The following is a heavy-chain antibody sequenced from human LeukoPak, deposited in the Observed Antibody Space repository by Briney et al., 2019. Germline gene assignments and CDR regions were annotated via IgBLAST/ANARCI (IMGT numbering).Heavy chain of an antibody. Sequence: ASVKVSCKATSRISCVRQAPGQGLEWMGWIGTYGGDTYYAQKFQGRITVTTDTSTSTVYMELRNLRSDDTAVYYCARDLWNFYDDSGYNRDFDSWGQGTLVTVSS. CDR1: TSR. V-gene: IGHV1-18*01. D-gene: IGHD3-22*01. CDR3: ARDLWNFYDDSGYNRDFDS. J-gene: IGHJ5*01. CDR2: IGTYGGDT.